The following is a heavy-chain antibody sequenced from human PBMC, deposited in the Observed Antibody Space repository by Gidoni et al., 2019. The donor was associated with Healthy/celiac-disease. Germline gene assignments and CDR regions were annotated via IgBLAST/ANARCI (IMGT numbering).Heavy chain of an antibody. CDR3: ARDLTSYQLLYGWFDP. J-gene: IGHJ5*02. D-gene: IGHD2-2*02. V-gene: IGHV1-69*01. Sequence: QVQLVQSGAEVKKPGSSVKVSCKASGGTFSSYAISWVRQAPGQGLEWMGGIIPIFGTANYAQKFQGRVTITADESTSTAYMELSSLRSEDTAVYYCARDLTSYQLLYGWFDPWGQGTLVTVSS. CDR1: GGTFSSYA. CDR2: IIPIFGTA.